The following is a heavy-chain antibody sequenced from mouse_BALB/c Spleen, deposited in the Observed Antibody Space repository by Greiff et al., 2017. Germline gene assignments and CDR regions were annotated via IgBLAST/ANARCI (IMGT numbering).Heavy chain of an antibody. Sequence: EVQLQQSGPSLVKPSQTLSLTCSVTGDSITSCYWNWIRKFPGNKLEYMGYISYSGSTYYNPSLKSRISITRDTSKNQYYLQLNSVTTEDTATYYCARSADYYGSSLFAYWGQGTLVTVSA. J-gene: IGHJ3*01. D-gene: IGHD1-1*01. CDR1: GDSITSCY. CDR2: ISYSGST. CDR3: ARSADYYGSSLFAY. V-gene: IGHV3-8*02.